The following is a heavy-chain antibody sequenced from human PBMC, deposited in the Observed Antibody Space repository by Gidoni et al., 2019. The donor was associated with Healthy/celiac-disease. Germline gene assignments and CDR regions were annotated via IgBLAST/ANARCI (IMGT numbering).Heavy chain of an antibody. J-gene: IGHJ4*02. V-gene: IGHV2-70*15. CDR2: IDWENDK. CDR1: GFSLSTSGMC. Sequence: QVTLRESGPALVKPTQTLTLTCTFSGFSLSTSGMCVSWIRQPPGKALEWLARIDWENDKYYSKSLKTRLTISKKTSKNQVVLTRTNRDPVDTATYYCARRRGGDYYDSSGYDYWGQGTLVTVSS. D-gene: IGHD3-22*01. CDR3: ARRRGGDYYDSSGYDY.